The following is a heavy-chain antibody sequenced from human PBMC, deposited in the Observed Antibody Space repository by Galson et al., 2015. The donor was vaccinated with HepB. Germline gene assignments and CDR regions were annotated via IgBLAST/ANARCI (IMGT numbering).Heavy chain of an antibody. D-gene: IGHD1-20*01. V-gene: IGHV7-4-1*02. CDR3: ARGGITGTTGWFDP. CDR1: GYTFTSYA. Sequence: SVKVSCKASGYTFTSYAMNWVRQAPGQGREWMGWINTNTGNPTYAQGFTGRFVFSLATSVSTAYLQISSLKAEDTAVYYCARGGITGTTGWFDPWGQGTLVTVSS. CDR2: INTNTGNP. J-gene: IGHJ5*02.